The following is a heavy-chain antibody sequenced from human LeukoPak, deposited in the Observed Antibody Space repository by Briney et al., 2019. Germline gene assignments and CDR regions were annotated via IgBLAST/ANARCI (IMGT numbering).Heavy chain of an antibody. Sequence: GGSLRLSCAASGFTFSNACMTWVRQAPGKGLEWVGHIKSKADGGTTDFAAPVKGRFNISRDDSKNTLFLQMNSLKTEDTAVYYCTTGTWIQLWLPGYWGQGTLVTVSS. CDR2: IKSKADGGTT. CDR1: GFTFSNAC. J-gene: IGHJ4*02. CDR3: TTGTWIQLWLPGY. V-gene: IGHV3-15*01. D-gene: IGHD5-18*01.